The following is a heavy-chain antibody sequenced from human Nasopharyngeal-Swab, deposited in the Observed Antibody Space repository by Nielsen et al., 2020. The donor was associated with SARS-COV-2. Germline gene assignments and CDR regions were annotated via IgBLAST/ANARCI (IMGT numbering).Heavy chain of an antibody. D-gene: IGHD3-16*01. CDR2: INDYENRL. V-gene: IGHV3-64D*06. CDR3: VKDLRGKYAFDI. Sequence: GESLKISCSASGFTFSIYAMHWVRQAPGKGLEYVSTINDYENRLYYADSVKGGFAISRDNSKNTLYLQMSSLRAEDTAVYWCVKDLRGKYAFDIWGQGTMVTVSS. J-gene: IGHJ3*02. CDR1: GFTFSIYA.